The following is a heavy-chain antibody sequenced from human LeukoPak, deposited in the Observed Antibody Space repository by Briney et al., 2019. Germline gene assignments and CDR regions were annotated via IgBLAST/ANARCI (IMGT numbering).Heavy chain of an antibody. Sequence: GGSLRLSCAASGFTFSTYAMNWVRQAPGKGLEWVSSFTAGGGSPSYADSVKGRFTISRDNPTNTLSLQMTSLRAEDTAVYYCAKGGVGNNIILDYWGQGTPVTASS. V-gene: IGHV3-23*01. D-gene: IGHD3/OR15-3a*01. J-gene: IGHJ4*02. CDR1: GFTFSTYA. CDR2: FTAGGGSP. CDR3: AKGGVGNNIILDY.